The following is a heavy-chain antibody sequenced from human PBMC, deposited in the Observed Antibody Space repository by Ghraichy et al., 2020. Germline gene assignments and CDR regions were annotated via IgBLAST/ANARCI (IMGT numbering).Heavy chain of an antibody. CDR1: GGSFSGYY. Sequence: SETLSLTCAVYGGSFSGYYWSWIRQPPGKGLEWIGEINHSGSTNYNPYLKSRVTISVDTSKNQFSLKLSSVTAADTAVYYCARCRRWHASDYWGQGTLVTVSS. D-gene: IGHD5-24*01. J-gene: IGHJ4*02. CDR3: ARCRRWHASDY. CDR2: INHSGST. V-gene: IGHV4-34*01.